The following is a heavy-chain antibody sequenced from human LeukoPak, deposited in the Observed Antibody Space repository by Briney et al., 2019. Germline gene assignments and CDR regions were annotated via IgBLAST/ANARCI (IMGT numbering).Heavy chain of an antibody. V-gene: IGHV3-9*01. CDR3: AKDRVLRFLEWPKAFDY. Sequence: GRSLRLSCAASGFTFDDYAMHWVRQAPGKGLEWVSGISWNSGSIGYADSVKGRFTISRDNAKNSLYLQMNSLRAEDTALYYCAKDRVLRFLEWPKAFDYWGQGTLVTVSS. J-gene: IGHJ4*02. CDR2: ISWNSGSI. D-gene: IGHD3-3*01. CDR1: GFTFDDYA.